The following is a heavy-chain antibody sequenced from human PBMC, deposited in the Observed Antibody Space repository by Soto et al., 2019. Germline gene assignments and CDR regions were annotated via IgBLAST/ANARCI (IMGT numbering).Heavy chain of an antibody. D-gene: IGHD6-13*01. CDR2: ISYTGST. V-gene: IGHV4-59*13. Sequence: SETLSLTCTVSGDSISSYYWSWIRQPPGKGLEWVGYISYTGSTIYNPSLESRATISLDTSKNQFSLKLSSVTAADTAVYYCARDVVAAAGIYYYGMDAWGQGTTVTVSS. J-gene: IGHJ6*02. CDR1: GDSISSYY. CDR3: ARDVVAAAGIYYYGMDA.